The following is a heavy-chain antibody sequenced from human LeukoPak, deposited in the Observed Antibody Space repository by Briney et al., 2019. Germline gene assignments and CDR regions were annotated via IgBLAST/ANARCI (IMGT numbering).Heavy chain of an antibody. CDR3: ARLIYSYGCDY. V-gene: IGHV3-11*01. Sequence: PGGSLRLSCAASGFTFSDYYMSWIRQAPGKGLEWVSYISSGGGTIYYADSVKGRSTISRDNAKNSLYLQMNSLRAEDTAVYYCARLIYSYGCDYWGQGTLVTVSS. CDR1: GFTFSDYY. D-gene: IGHD5-18*01. CDR2: ISSGGGTI. J-gene: IGHJ4*02.